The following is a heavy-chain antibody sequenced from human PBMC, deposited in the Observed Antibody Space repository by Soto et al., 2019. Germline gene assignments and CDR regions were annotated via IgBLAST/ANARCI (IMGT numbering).Heavy chain of an antibody. J-gene: IGHJ3*02. CDR2: ISYDGSNK. CDR3: AKKYYDYVWGSYLWDAFDI. V-gene: IGHV3-30*18. CDR1: GFTFSSYG. D-gene: IGHD3-16*01. Sequence: GGSLRLSCAASGFTFSSYGMHWVRQAPGKGLEWVAVISYDGSNKYYADSVKGRFTISRDNSKNTLYLQMNSLRAEDTAVYYCAKKYYDYVWGSYLWDAFDIWGQGTMVTVSS.